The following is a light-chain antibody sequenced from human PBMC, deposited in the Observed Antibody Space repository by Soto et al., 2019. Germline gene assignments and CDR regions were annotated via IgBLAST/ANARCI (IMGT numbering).Light chain of an antibody. CDR3: QQSYITPQT. V-gene: IGKV1-39*01. J-gene: IGKJ1*01. Sequence: DIQMTQSPSSLSASVGDRVTITCRASQSIIRYLNWYQQKPGKAPNLLIYAASTLQSGVSSRFSGSGSGTDFTLTISSLQPEDFATYYCQQSYITPQTFGQGTKVEIK. CDR2: AAS. CDR1: QSIIRY.